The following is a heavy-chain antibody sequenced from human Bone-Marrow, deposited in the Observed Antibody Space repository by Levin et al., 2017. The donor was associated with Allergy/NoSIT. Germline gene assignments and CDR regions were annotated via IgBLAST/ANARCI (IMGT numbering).Heavy chain of an antibody. D-gene: IGHD3/OR15-3a*01. CDR2: INHSGST. CDR1: GGGSFSNYF. CDR3: ARGDFPTRPAKSEPYFYYGLDV. V-gene: IGHV4-34*01. Sequence: GSLRLSCAVDGGGSFSNYFWNWIRQSPAKGLEWIGEINHSGSTNYNPSLKSRVTISVDTSKRQFSLKLTSLTATDTALYYCARGDFPTRPAKSEPYFYYGLDVWGQGTTVTVSS. J-gene: IGHJ6*02.